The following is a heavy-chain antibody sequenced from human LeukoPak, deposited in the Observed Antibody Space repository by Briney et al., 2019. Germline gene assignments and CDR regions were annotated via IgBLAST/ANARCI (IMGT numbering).Heavy chain of an antibody. Sequence: GASVKVSCKASGYTFTSYYMHWVRQAPGQGLEWMGIINPSGGSTSYAQKFQGRVTMTRDTSTSTVYMELSSLRSEDTAVYYCARDLGVLRFLEWLPKGNDYYYYYGMDVWGQGTTVTVSS. V-gene: IGHV1-46*01. D-gene: IGHD3-3*01. CDR1: GYTFTSYY. CDR3: ARDLGVLRFLEWLPKGNDYYYYYGMDV. CDR2: INPSGGST. J-gene: IGHJ6*02.